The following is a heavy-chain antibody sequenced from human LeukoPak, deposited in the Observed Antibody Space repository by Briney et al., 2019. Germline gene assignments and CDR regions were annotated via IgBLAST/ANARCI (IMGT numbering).Heavy chain of an antibody. V-gene: IGHV3-64*01. J-gene: IGHJ4*02. D-gene: IGHD3-9*01. Sequence: GGTLRVYCAASGFTFRTYALHWVRQAPGKGLEFVSGVNSNGGNTYYANSVKGRFTISRDNSKNTLYLQMGSLRPEDMAVYHCARVILTGYYYDSWGQGTLVTVSS. CDR3: ARVILTGYYYDS. CDR2: VNSNGGNT. CDR1: GFTFRTYA.